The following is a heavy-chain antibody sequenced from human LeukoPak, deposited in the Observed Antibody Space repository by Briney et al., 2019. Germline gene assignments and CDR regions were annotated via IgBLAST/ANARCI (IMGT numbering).Heavy chain of an antibody. CDR1: GFTFSSYA. D-gene: IGHD2-2*01. CDR3: AKDRDCSSTSCLGWFDP. V-gene: IGHV3-23*01. CDR2: ISGSGGST. Sequence: GGSLRLSCAASGFTFSSYAMSWVRQAPGKGLEWVSAISGSGGSTYYADSVKGRFTISRDNSKNTLYLQMNSLRAEDTAVYYCAKDRDCSSTSCLGWFDPWGQRTLVTVSS. J-gene: IGHJ5*02.